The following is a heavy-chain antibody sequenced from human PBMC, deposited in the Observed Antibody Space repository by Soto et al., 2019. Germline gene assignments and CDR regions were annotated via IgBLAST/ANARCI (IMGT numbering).Heavy chain of an antibody. V-gene: IGHV3-48*02. CDR3: ARAPQLIALAATGLDS. D-gene: IGHD6-19*01. Sequence: EVELVESGGGLVQPGGSLRLSCAASGFPFSTYSMSWVRQAPGTGLEWISYISASTLTTFYAYSVKGRFTISRDTAQNSLYLQMNSLRDEDTAVYYCARAPQLIALAATGLDSLGQGMLGSV. CDR1: GFPFSTYS. J-gene: IGHJ4*02. CDR2: ISASTLTT.